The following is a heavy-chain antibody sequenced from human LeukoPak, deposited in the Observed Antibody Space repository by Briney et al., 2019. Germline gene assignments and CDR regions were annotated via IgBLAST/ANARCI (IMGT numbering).Heavy chain of an antibody. CDR2: IKDDGSAK. Sequence: PGGSLRLSCAASGFTFRGYWMTWVRQAPGKGLEWVASIKDDGSAKYYEDSVKGRFSISRDDAKNSLYLQMNSLRAEDTAVYYCARDLAADDYWGQGTLVTVSS. V-gene: IGHV3-7*01. CDR1: GFTFRGYW. CDR3: ARDLAADDY. J-gene: IGHJ4*02. D-gene: IGHD6-13*01.